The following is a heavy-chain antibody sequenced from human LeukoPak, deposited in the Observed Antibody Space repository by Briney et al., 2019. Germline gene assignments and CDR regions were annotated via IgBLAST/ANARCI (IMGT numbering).Heavy chain of an antibody. J-gene: IGHJ4*02. Sequence: SGPTLVKPTQTLTLTCTFSGFSLSTSGVGVGWIRQPPGKALEWLALIYWDDDKRYSPSLKSRLTITKDTSKNQVVLTMTNMDPVDTATYYCAHSSNPYSYAPQGFDYWGQGTLVTVSP. D-gene: IGHD5-18*01. V-gene: IGHV2-5*02. CDR3: AHSSNPYSYAPQGFDY. CDR2: IYWDDDK. CDR1: GFSLSTSGVG.